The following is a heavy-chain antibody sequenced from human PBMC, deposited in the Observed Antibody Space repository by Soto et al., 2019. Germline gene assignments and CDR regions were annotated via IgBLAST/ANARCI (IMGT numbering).Heavy chain of an antibody. J-gene: IGHJ4*02. CDR1: GGSISSYY. D-gene: IGHD1-1*01. V-gene: IGHV4-59*01. Sequence: PSMTLCLTITFSGGSISSYYWSWIRQPPGKGLECLGYIYYSGRTNYNPPLKRRVTISVDTSKNQYSLKLNSVTAADTAVYYCDRWGCSLDVWGQGTLVTVS. CDR2: IYYSGRT. CDR3: DRWGCSLDV.